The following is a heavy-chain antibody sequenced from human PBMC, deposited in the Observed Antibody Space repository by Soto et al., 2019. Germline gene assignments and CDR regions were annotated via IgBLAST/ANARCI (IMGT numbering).Heavy chain of an antibody. CDR3: ARDRPSPYCSSTSCSSYFDY. CDR1: GFTFSTYA. Sequence: LSCAASGFTFSTYAMQWVRQAPGKGLEWVAVISYDGSNKYYADSVKGRFTISRDNSKNTLYLQMNSLRAEDTAVYYCARDRPSPYCSSTSCSSYFDYWGQGTLVTV. J-gene: IGHJ4*02. CDR2: ISYDGSNK. V-gene: IGHV3-30-3*01. D-gene: IGHD2-2*01.